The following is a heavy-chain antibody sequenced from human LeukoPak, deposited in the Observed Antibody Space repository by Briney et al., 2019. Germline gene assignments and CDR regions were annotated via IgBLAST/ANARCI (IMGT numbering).Heavy chain of an antibody. J-gene: IGHJ4*02. CDR2: IKQDGSER. Sequence: GGSLRLSCVVSGVTFSSHWMSWFRQAPGKGLEWVANIKQDGSERHYVDSVKGRFTISRDNAKNSVFLQMNSLRAEDMAVYYCARDPNLYSGTYDTYWGQGTLVTVSS. V-gene: IGHV3-7*03. CDR3: ARDPNLYSGTYDTY. CDR1: GVTFSSHW. D-gene: IGHD1-26*01.